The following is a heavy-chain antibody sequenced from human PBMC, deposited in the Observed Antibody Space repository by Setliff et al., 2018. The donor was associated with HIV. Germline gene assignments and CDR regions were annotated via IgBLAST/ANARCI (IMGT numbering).Heavy chain of an antibody. CDR1: GFTVSSDY. Sequence: LRLSCTVSGFTVSSDYMTWVRQAPGKGLEWVALMYDGGSTYYADSVKGRFTITRDISKNTLDLQMNSLRVDDTAVYYCAKGSGFYDYWGQGTLVTV. D-gene: IGHD3-22*01. J-gene: IGHJ4*02. CDR3: AKGSGFYDY. CDR2: MYDGGST. V-gene: IGHV3-53*01.